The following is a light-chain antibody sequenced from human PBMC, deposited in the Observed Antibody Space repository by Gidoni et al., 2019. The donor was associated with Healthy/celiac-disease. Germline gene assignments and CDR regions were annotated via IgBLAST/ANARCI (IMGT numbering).Light chain of an antibody. CDR1: QSLLHNNGYNY. CDR3: MQALQTPPCS. V-gene: IGKV2-28*01. CDR2: LGS. J-gene: IGKJ2*04. Sequence: DIVMTQSPLSLPVTPGEPASISCRSSQSLLHNNGYNYLDWYLQKPGQSPQLLIYLGSNRASGVPDRFSGSGSGTDFTLKISRVEAEDVGVYYCMQALQTPPCSFGQGTKLEIK.